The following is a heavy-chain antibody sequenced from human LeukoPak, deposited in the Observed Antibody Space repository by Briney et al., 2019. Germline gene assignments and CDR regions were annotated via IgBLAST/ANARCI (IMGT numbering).Heavy chain of an antibody. Sequence: ASVKVSCKVSGYTLTELSMHWVRQAPGKGLEWMGGFDPEDGETIYAQKFQGRVTMTEDTSTDTAYMELSSLRSEDTAVYYCATDSTYGSGSYYKIWGQGTMVTVSS. D-gene: IGHD3-10*01. CDR1: GYTLTELS. CDR2: FDPEDGET. CDR3: ATDSTYGSGSYYKI. V-gene: IGHV1-24*01. J-gene: IGHJ3*02.